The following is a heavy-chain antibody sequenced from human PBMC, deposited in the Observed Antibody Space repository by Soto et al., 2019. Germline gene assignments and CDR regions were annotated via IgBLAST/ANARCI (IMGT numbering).Heavy chain of an antibody. CDR2: ISSSSSYI. Sequence: EVQLVESGGGLVKPGGSLRLSCAASGFTFSSCNMNWVRQAPGKGLEWVSSISSSSSYIYYADSVKGRFTISIDNAKNSLYLQMNSLRAEDTAVYYCARDTPPIFGVIIIDYYYGMAVWGQGTTVTVSS. J-gene: IGHJ6*02. V-gene: IGHV3-21*01. D-gene: IGHD3-3*02. CDR1: GFTFSSCN. CDR3: ARDTPPIFGVIIIDYYYGMAV.